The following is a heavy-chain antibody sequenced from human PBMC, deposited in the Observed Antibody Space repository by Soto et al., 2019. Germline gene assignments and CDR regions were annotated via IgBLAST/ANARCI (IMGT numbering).Heavy chain of an antibody. D-gene: IGHD3-22*01. V-gene: IGHV1-3*01. CDR2: INAGNGNT. J-gene: IGHJ4*02. CDR3: ARSSGYYYLEY. Sequence: QVQLVQSGAEVKKPGSSVKVSCKASGYTFNNYAMHWVRQAPGQRLEWMGWINAGNGNTKYSQQFQGRVTITRDTSASTAYMELSSLRSEDTAVYYCARSSGYYYLEYWGQGTLVTVSS. CDR1: GYTFNNYA.